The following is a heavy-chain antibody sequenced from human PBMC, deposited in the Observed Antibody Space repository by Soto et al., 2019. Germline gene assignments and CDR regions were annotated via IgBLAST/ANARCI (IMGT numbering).Heavy chain of an antibody. D-gene: IGHD3-22*01. J-gene: IGHJ5*02. V-gene: IGHV2-5*01. CDR1: GFSLTTDGMA. CDR2: IYWNDDK. Sequence: QVTLKESGPTLVKPTQTLTLTCTFSGFSLTTDGMAVGWIRQPPGKALEWLALIYWNDDKRYSPSLRNRLTITRDTSKNQVVLTMINMDPVDTATYYCALRPGYYDSSAPYRWGQGTLVTVSS. CDR3: ALRPGYYDSSAPYR.